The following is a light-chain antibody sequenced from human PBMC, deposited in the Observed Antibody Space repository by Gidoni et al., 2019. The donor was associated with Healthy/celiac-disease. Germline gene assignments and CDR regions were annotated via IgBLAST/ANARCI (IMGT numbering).Light chain of an antibody. CDR1: QSVSSSY. Sequence: EIVLTQSPGTLSLSPGERATLSCRASQSVSSSYLAWYPQKPGQAPRLLIYGASSRATGIPDRFSGSGSGTDFTLTISRLEPEDFAVYYCQQYGSSMYTFXXXTKLEIK. V-gene: IGKV3-20*01. CDR2: GAS. CDR3: QQYGSSMYT. J-gene: IGKJ2*01.